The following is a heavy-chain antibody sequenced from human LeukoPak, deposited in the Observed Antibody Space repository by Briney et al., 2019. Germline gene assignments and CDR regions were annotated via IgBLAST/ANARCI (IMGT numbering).Heavy chain of an antibody. CDR1: GGSISSGDYY. D-gene: IGHD5-18*01. J-gene: IGHJ4*02. CDR2: IYYSGST. CDR3: ARDGDTAAPDY. Sequence: SETLSLTCTVSGGSISSGDYYWSWIRQPPGKGLEWIGYIYYSGSTYYNPSLKSRVTISVDTSKNQFSLKLSSMTAADTAVYYCARDGDTAAPDYWGQGTLVTVSS. V-gene: IGHV4-30-4*01.